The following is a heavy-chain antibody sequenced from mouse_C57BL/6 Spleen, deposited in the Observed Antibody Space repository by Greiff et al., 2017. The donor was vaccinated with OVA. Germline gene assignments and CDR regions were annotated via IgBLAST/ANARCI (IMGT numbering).Heavy chain of an antibody. V-gene: IGHV5-16*01. CDR3: ARVSGLGCFDY. CDR2: INYDGSST. Sequence: EVKLVESEGGLVQPGSSMKLSCTASGFTFSDYYMAWVRQVPEKGLEWVANINYDGSSTYYLDSLKSRFIISRDNAKNILYLQMSSLKSEDTATYYCARVSGLGCFDYWGQGTTLTVSS. J-gene: IGHJ2*01. CDR1: GFTFSDYY. D-gene: IGHD4-1*01.